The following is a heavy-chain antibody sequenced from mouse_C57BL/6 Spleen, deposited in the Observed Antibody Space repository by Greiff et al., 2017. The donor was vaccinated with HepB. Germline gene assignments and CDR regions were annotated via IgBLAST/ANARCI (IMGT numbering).Heavy chain of an antibody. CDR1: GYTFTDYY. V-gene: IGHV1-26*01. CDR3: ARGTTVVATYYFDY. J-gene: IGHJ2*01. CDR2: INPNNGGT. Sequence: EVQLQQSGPELVKPGASVKISCKASGYTFTDYYMNWVKQSHGKSLEWIGDINPNNGGTSYNQKFKGKATLTVDKSSSTAYMELRSLTSEDSAVYYCARGTTVVATYYFDYWGQGTTLTVSS. D-gene: IGHD1-1*01.